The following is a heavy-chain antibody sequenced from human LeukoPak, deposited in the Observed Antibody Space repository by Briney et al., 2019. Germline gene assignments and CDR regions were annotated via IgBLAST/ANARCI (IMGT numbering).Heavy chain of an antibody. CDR3: ARGYCSGGSCYRYYFDY. D-gene: IGHD2-15*01. CDR2: IWYDGSNK. CDR1: GLTFSSYG. Sequence: GGSLRLSCAASGLTFSSYGMHWVRQAPGKGLEWVAVIWYDGSNKYYADSVKGRFTISRDNSKNTLYLQMNSLRAEDTAVYYCARGYCSGGSCYRYYFDYWGQGTLVTVSS. V-gene: IGHV3-33*01. J-gene: IGHJ4*02.